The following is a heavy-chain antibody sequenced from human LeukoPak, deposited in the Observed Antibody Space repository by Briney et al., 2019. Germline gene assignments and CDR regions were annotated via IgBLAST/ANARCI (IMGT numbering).Heavy chain of an antibody. CDR2: ISYDGSNK. CDR1: GFTFSSYA. D-gene: IGHD6-13*01. J-gene: IGHJ5*02. Sequence: QAGGSLRLPCAASGFTFSSYAMHWVRQAPGKGLEWVAVISYDGSNKYYADSVKGRFTISRDNSKNTLYLQMNSLRAEDTAVYYCARMSWGSSSWYYNWFDPWGQGTLVTVSS. V-gene: IGHV3-30*04. CDR3: ARMSWGSSSWYYNWFDP.